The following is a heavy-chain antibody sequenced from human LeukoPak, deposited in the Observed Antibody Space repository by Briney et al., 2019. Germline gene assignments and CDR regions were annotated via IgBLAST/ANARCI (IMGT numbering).Heavy chain of an antibody. CDR1: GYKLTNNW. J-gene: IGHJ4*02. Sequence: GESLKIPCKISGYKLTNNWIGWVRQMPGKGLEWMGIIYPGDSDTRYSPSFQGQVTISADKSISTAYLQWSSLKASDTAMYYCARREAVAGSFDYWGQGTLVTVSS. D-gene: IGHD6-19*01. CDR3: ARREAVAGSFDY. CDR2: IYPGDSDT. V-gene: IGHV5-51*01.